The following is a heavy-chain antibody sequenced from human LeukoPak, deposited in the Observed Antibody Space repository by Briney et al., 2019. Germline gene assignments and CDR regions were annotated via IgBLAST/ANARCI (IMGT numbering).Heavy chain of an antibody. Sequence: SETLSLTCAVYGGSFSGYYWSWIRQPPGKGLEWIGEINHSGSTNYNPSLKSRVTISVDTSKNQFSLKLSSVTAADTAVYYCASSGYCSSTSCYYPFSDYYMDVWGKGTTVTISS. CDR3: ASSGYCSSTSCYYPFSDYYMDV. D-gene: IGHD2-2*03. CDR1: GGSFSGYY. J-gene: IGHJ6*03. CDR2: INHSGST. V-gene: IGHV4-34*01.